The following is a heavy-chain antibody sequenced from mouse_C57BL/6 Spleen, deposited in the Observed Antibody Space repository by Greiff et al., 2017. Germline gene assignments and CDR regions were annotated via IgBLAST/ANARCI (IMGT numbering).Heavy chain of an antibody. Sequence: EVQLVESGPELVKPGASVKISCKASGYSFTGYYMNWVKQSPEKSLEWIGEINPSTGGTTYNQKFKAKATLTVDKSSSPAYMQLKILTSEDSAVYYCAVYCSSWFAYWGQGTLVTDAA. CDR2: INPSTGGT. V-gene: IGHV1-42*01. CDR3: AVYCSSWFAY. J-gene: IGHJ3*01. D-gene: IGHD1-1*01. CDR1: GYSFTGYY.